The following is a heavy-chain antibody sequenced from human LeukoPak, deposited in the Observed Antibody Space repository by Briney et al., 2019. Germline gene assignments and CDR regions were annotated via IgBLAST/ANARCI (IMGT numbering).Heavy chain of an antibody. Sequence: PSQTLSLTCTVSGGSIGSGSYYWSWIRQPAGKGLEWIGRIYPSGGTNYNPSLKSRVTISVDRSKNQFSLMLRSVTAADTAVYYCARGVGSSESNWFDPWGQGTLATVSS. D-gene: IGHD1-26*01. CDR2: IYPSGGT. CDR1: GGSIGSGSYY. J-gene: IGHJ5*02. V-gene: IGHV4-61*02. CDR3: ARGVGSSESNWFDP.